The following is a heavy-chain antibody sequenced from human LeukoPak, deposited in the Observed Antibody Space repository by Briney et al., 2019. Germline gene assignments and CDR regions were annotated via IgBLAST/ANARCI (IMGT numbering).Heavy chain of an antibody. D-gene: IGHD1-26*01. V-gene: IGHV4-39*07. CDR1: GGSISSSSYY. J-gene: IGHJ3*02. CDR3: ARDPGGLLSYYSYDAFDI. CDR2: IYYSGST. Sequence: PETLSLTCTVSGGSISSSSYYWGWIRQPPGKGLEWIGSIYYSGSTYYNPSLKSRVTISVDKSKNQFSLKLSSVTAADTAVYYCARDPGGLLSYYSYDAFDIWGQGTMVTVSS.